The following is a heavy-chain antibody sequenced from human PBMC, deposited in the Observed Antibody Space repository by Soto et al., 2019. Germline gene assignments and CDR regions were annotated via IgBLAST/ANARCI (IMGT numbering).Heavy chain of an antibody. CDR2: IWYDGSNK. Sequence: QVQLVESGGGVVQPGRSLRLSCAASGFTFSSYGMHWVRQAPGKGLEWVAVIWYDGSNKYYADSVKGRFTISRDNSKNTLYLQRNSLRAEDTAVYYCARDRYYYGWGGDYWGQGTLVTVSS. D-gene: IGHD3-10*01. CDR3: ARDRYYYGWGGDY. V-gene: IGHV3-33*01. J-gene: IGHJ4*02. CDR1: GFTFSSYG.